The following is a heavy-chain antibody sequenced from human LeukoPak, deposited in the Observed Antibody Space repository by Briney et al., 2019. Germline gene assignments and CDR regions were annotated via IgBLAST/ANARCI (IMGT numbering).Heavy chain of an antibody. CDR1: GFPFSSYW. CDR2: ITLDGSDS. V-gene: IGHV3-7*04. D-gene: IGHD1-1*01. CDR3: TTENWYVFEN. Sequence: GGSLRLSCAASGFPFSSYWMAWVRQAPGKGLEWVATITLDGSDSYYVDSVKGRFTVSRDNAKNSLYLQMISLRVEDTAVFYCTTENWYVFENWGQGSLVTVSS. J-gene: IGHJ4*02.